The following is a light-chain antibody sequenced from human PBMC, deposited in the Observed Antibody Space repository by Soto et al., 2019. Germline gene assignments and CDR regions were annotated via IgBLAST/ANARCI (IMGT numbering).Light chain of an antibody. CDR3: SSYAGSSNV. CDR1: SSDVGGYNF. Sequence: QSVLTQPPSASGSPGQSVAISCTGTSSDVGGYNFVSWYQQHPGKAPKLMIYEVNKRPSGVPDRFSGSKSGNTASLTVSGLHADDDAEYYCSSYAGSSNVFGAGTKLTVL. J-gene: IGLJ1*01. V-gene: IGLV2-8*01. CDR2: EVN.